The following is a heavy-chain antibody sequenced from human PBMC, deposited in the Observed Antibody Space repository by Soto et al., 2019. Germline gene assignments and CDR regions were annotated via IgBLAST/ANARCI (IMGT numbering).Heavy chain of an antibody. CDR3: AKDRSSSSPYYFDC. Sequence: EVQLLESGGGLVHPGGSLRLSCAASGFTFSSHAMSWVRQAPGKGLEWVSTISGSGDATYYADSVKGRFTISRDNSRNTLYLQRTILEAEDTAVYYGAKDRSSSSPYYFDCWGQGSLLSVPS. CDR1: GFTFSSHA. J-gene: IGHJ4*02. V-gene: IGHV3-23*01. CDR2: ISGSGDAT. D-gene: IGHD6-6*01.